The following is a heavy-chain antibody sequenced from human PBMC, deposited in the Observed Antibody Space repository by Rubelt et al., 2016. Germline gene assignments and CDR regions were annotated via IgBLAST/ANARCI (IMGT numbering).Heavy chain of an antibody. V-gene: IGHV4-4*02. CDR2: ISHSGMT. J-gene: IGHJ4*02. D-gene: IGHD1/OR15-1a*01. CDR3: AHEQTDGGVDC. CDR1: NGSISNSGW. Sequence: QVHLQESGPGLVKPSGTFSLTCAVSNGSISNSGWWSWVRQPPGKGPEWIGEISHSGMTNYNASLEYRGIMSKDKSKNQLALKVNAVTAADTAGYYCAHEQTDGGVDCWGQGTLVTVS.